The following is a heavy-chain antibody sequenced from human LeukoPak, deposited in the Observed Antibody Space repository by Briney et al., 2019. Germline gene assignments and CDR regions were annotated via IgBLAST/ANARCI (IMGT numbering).Heavy chain of an antibody. J-gene: IGHJ4*02. Sequence: PSETLSLACAVYGGSFSGYYWSWIRQPPGKGLEWIGEINHSGSTNYNPSLKSRVTISVDTSKNQFSLKLSSVTAADTAVYYCARGLYQLLWSYYLHYWGQGTLVTVSS. CDR1: GGSFSGYY. CDR2: INHSGST. D-gene: IGHD2-2*01. CDR3: ARGLYQLLWSYYLHY. V-gene: IGHV4-34*01.